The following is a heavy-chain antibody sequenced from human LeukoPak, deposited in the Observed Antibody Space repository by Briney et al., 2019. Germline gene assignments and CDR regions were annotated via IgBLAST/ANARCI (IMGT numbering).Heavy chain of an antibody. CDR1: GGSISSGDYY. J-gene: IGHJ4*02. Sequence: PSQTLSLTCTVSGGSISSGDYYWSWIRQPPGKGLEWIGYIYYNGSTYYNPSLKSRVTISVDTSKNQFSLKLSSVTAADTAVYYCARVVVLLWFGVDYWGQGTLVTVSS. D-gene: IGHD3-10*01. CDR2: IYYNGST. CDR3: ARVVVLLWFGVDY. V-gene: IGHV4-30-4*08.